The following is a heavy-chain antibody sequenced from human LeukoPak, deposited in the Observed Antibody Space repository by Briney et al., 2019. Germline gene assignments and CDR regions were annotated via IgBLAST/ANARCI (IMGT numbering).Heavy chain of an antibody. D-gene: IGHD3-10*01. V-gene: IGHV3-11*01. J-gene: IGHJ4*02. Sequence: GGSLRLSCAASGFTFSDYYMMWIRQAPGKGLEWVSYISNSGTTIYYADSVKGRFTISRDNAKNSLYLQMNSLRAEDTAVYYCARDETKGKGTAWFGWVYWGRGTLVTVSS. CDR2: ISNSGTTI. CDR1: GFTFSDYY. CDR3: ARDETKGKGTAWFGWVY.